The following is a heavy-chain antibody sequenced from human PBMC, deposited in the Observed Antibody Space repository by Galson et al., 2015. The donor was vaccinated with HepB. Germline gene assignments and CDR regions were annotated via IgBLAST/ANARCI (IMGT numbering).Heavy chain of an antibody. V-gene: IGHV3-23*01. CDR2: ISASGAST. D-gene: IGHD2-2*01. Sequence: SLRLSCAASGFSFSTYAMTWVRQAPGKGLERVSGISASGASTYYAESVEGRVTIPRDNSKNTLDLQMNSLRVEDSAVYYCAKSPGYISTKYPVGGMDVWGQGTTVTVSS. CDR3: AKSPGYISTKYPVGGMDV. CDR1: GFSFSTYA. J-gene: IGHJ6*02.